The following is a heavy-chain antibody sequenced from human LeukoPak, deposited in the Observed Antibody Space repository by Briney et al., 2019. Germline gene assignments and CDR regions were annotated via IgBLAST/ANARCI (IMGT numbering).Heavy chain of an antibody. J-gene: IGHJ4*02. CDR3: ARDLPYCSSTSCYPDY. Sequence: GGSLRLSCAASGFTFRTYSMNWVRQAPGKGLEWVSSISSSSSYIYYADSVKGRFTISRDNAKNSLYLQMNSLRAEDTAVYYCARDLPYCSSTSCYPDYWGQGTLVTVSS. D-gene: IGHD2-2*01. CDR2: ISSSSSYI. V-gene: IGHV3-21*01. CDR1: GFTFRTYS.